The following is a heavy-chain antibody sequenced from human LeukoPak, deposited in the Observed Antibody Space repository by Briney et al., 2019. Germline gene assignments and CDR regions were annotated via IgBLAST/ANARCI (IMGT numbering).Heavy chain of an antibody. V-gene: IGHV3-23*01. J-gene: IGHJ4*02. CDR2: ISGSGGST. Sequence: PGGSLRLSCAASGFTFSSYAMSWVRQAPGKGLEWVSAISGSGGSTYYADSVKGRFTISRDNSKNTLYLQVNSLRAEDTAVYYCLETEAWPDYFDYWGQGTLVTVSS. CDR1: GFTFSSYA. CDR3: LETEAWPDYFDY. D-gene: IGHD5-24*01.